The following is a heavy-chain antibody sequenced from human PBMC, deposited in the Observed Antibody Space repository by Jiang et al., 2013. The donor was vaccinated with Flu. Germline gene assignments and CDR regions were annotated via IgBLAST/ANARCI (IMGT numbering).Heavy chain of an antibody. Sequence: KGLEWIGYIYYSGSTNYNPSLKSRVTISVDTSKNQFSLKLSSVTAADTAVYYCARGYCSGGSCYGGPDWFDPWGQGTLVTVSS. CDR2: IYYSGST. D-gene: IGHD2-15*01. V-gene: IGHV4-59*01. J-gene: IGHJ5*02. CDR3: ARGYCSGGSCYGGPDWFDP.